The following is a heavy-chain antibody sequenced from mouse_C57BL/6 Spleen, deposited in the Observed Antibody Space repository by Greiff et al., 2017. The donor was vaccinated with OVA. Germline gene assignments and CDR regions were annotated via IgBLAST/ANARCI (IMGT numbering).Heavy chain of an antibody. CDR1: GYAFSSYW. V-gene: IGHV1-80*01. CDR3: ASPITTVEFAY. J-gene: IGHJ3*01. Sequence: QVQLKQSGAELVKPGASVKISCKASGYAFSSYWMNWVKQRPGKGLEWIGQIYPGDGDTNYNGKFKGKATLTADKSSSTAYMQLSSLTSEDSAVYFCASPITTVEFAYWGQGTLVTVSA. CDR2: IYPGDGDT. D-gene: IGHD1-1*01.